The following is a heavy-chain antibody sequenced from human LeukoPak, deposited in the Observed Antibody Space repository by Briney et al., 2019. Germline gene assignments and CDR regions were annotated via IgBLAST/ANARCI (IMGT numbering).Heavy chain of an antibody. CDR3: ARLGYYYGSGSD. CDR2: IYYSGST. V-gene: IGHV4-59*01. Sequence: SETLSLTCTVSGGSISSYYWSWIRQPPGKGLEWIGYIYYSGSTNYNPSLKSRVTISVDTSKNQFSLKLSSVTAADTAVYYCARLGYYYGSGSDWGQGTLVTVSS. J-gene: IGHJ4*02. D-gene: IGHD3-10*01. CDR1: GGSISSYY.